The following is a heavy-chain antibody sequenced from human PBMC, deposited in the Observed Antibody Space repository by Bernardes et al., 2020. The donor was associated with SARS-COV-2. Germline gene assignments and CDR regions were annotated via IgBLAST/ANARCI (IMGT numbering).Heavy chain of an antibody. J-gene: IGHJ5*01. V-gene: IGHV3-15*01. D-gene: IGHD1-26*01. CDR2: INSKNNGATT. CDR1: GFTFNDAW. CDR3: TTGGWGGTWFDS. Sequence: GGSLRLSCAASGFTFNDAWMSWVRQAPGKGLEWVGRINSKNNGATTDYAAPVKGRFTISRDDSKRTLNLQMNSLKTEDTAVYFCTTGGWGGTWFDSWGQGTLVTVSS.